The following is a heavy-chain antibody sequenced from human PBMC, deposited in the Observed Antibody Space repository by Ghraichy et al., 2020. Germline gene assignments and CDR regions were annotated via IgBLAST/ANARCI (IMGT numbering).Heavy chain of an antibody. CDR2: INHSGST. Sequence: ESLNISCAVYGGSFSGYYWSWIRQPPGKGLEWIGEINHSGSTNYNPSLKSRVTISVDTSKNQFSLKLSSVTAADTAVYYCARGSYDFWSGYPYWGQGTLVTVSS. CDR3: ARGSYDFWSGYPY. CDR1: GGSFSGYY. D-gene: IGHD3-3*01. J-gene: IGHJ4*02. V-gene: IGHV4-34*01.